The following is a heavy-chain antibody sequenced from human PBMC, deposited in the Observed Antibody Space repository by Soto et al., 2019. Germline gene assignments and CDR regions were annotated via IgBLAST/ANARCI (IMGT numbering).Heavy chain of an antibody. J-gene: IGHJ6*02. CDR1: GFIFSSYS. CDR3: ARWEDGSGTYSYYYYGMDV. V-gene: IGHV3-21*01. Sequence: EVQLVESGGGLVKPGGSLRLSCAASGFIFSSYSMNWVRQAPGRGLEWVSSISRSSSHTYFADSVKGRFTISRDNAKNSLYLQMNPLRAEDTAVYYCARWEDGSGTYSYYYYGMDVWGQGTTVTVSS. D-gene: IGHD3-10*01. CDR2: ISRSSSHT.